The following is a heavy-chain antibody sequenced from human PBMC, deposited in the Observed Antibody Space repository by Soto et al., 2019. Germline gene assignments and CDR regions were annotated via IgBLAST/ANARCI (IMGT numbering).Heavy chain of an antibody. Sequence: EVQLVESGGGLVQPGGSLKISCAASGFALSDSAVQWVRQAPGKGLEWVGRIKSRAENFATAFAASVSGRFTIFRDDSTSTASLQMTGLKTEDTAVYFCARLSRSEVFWFDPWGQGTLVTVSS. V-gene: IGHV3-73*02. CDR3: ARLSRSEVFWFDP. J-gene: IGHJ5*02. CDR1: GFALSDSA. CDR2: IKSRAENFAT.